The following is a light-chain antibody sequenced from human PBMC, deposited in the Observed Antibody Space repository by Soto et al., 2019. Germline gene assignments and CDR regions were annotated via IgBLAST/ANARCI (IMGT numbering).Light chain of an antibody. Sequence: QSVLTQPASVSGSPGQSITIACTGTSSDVGGYNYVSWYQQYPGKAPRLVISDVSNRPSGVSNRFSGSKSGNSASLTISGLQAEDEADYYCSSYTSSSTEVFGTGTKVTVL. CDR3: SSYTSSSTEV. V-gene: IGLV2-14*01. CDR1: SSDVGGYNY. CDR2: DVS. J-gene: IGLJ1*01.